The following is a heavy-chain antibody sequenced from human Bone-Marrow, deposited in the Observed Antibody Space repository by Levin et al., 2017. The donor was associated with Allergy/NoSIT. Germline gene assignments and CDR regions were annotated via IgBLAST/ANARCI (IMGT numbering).Heavy chain of an antibody. CDR1: GYSISSGYY. Sequence: SETLSLTCAVSGYSISSGYYWGWIRQPPGKGLEWIGSIYHSGSTYYNPSLKSRVTISVDTSKNQFSLKLSSVTAADTAVYYCARSGIEGYYDSSGYYERDNWFDPWGQGTLVTVSS. V-gene: IGHV4-38-2*01. D-gene: IGHD3-22*01. CDR3: ARSGIEGYYDSSGYYERDNWFDP. J-gene: IGHJ5*02. CDR2: IYHSGST.